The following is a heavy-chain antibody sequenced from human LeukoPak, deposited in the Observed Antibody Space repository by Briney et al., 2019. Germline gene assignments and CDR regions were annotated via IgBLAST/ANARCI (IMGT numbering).Heavy chain of an antibody. CDR3: ARHRGYYDSSTYNWFDS. CDR1: GGSISGYY. J-gene: IGHJ5*01. Sequence: SETLSLTCTVSGGSISGYYWSWIRQPPGKGLEWLGYIYNSGTTNYNPSLKSRVTISVDTSKSQFSLKLSSVTAADTAVYYCARHRGYYDSSTYNWFDSWGQGTLVTVSS. V-gene: IGHV4-59*08. CDR2: IYNSGTT. D-gene: IGHD3-22*01.